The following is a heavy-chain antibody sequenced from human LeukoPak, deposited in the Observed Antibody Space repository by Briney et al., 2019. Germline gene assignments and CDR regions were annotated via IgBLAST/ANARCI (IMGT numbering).Heavy chain of an antibody. V-gene: IGHV4-34*01. CDR3: ARYFPGNSSPLAYFDY. CDR1: GGSFSGYY. CDR2: INHSGST. D-gene: IGHD6-13*01. Sequence: SETLSLTCAVYGGSFSGYYWSWIRQPPGKGLEWIGEINHSGSTNYNPSLKSRVTISVDTSKNQFSLKLSSVTAADTAVYYCARYFPGNSSPLAYFDYWGQGTLVTVSS. J-gene: IGHJ4*02.